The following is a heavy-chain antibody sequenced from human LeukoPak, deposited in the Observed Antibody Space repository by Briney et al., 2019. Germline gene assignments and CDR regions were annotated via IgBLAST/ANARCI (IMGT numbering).Heavy chain of an antibody. V-gene: IGHV1-69*01. J-gene: IGHJ4*02. CDR1: GGTFSSYA. Sequence: ASVKVSCKASGGTFSSYAISWVRQAPGQGLELMGGIIPIFGTANYAQKFQGRVTITPDESTSTAYMELSSLRSEDTAVYYCARGPIVVVPAAKYYFDYWGQGTLVTVSS. CDR3: ARGPIVVVPAAKYYFDY. CDR2: IIPIFGTA. D-gene: IGHD2-2*01.